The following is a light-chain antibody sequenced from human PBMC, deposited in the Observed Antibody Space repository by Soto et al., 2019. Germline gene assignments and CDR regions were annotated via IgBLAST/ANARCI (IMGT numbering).Light chain of an antibody. CDR2: DVS. V-gene: IGLV2-11*01. CDR3: CSYAGSYTFDV. J-gene: IGLJ1*01. Sequence: QSALTQPRSVSGSPGQSVTISCTGTSSDVGDYKYVSWYQQRPGKAPKLMIYDVSKRPSGVPDRFSGSKSGNTASLTISGLQAEDEADYYCCSYAGSYTFDVFGTGTKLTVL. CDR1: SSDVGDYKY.